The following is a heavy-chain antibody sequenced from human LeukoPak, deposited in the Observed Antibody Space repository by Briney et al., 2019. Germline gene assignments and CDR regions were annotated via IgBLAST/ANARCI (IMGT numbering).Heavy chain of an antibody. V-gene: IGHV3-23*01. J-gene: IGHJ4*02. Sequence: GGSLRLSCAASGFTFSSYAMSWVRQAPGKGLEWVSGISGSGGSTHYADSVKGRFTISRDTSKNTLYLQMNSLRAEDTAVYYCATHDYSNYDFDYWGQGTLVTVSS. CDR1: GFTFSSYA. CDR3: ATHDYSNYDFDY. CDR2: ISGSGGST. D-gene: IGHD4-11*01.